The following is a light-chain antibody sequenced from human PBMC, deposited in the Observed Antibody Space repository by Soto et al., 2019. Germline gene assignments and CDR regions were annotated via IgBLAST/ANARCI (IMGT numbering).Light chain of an antibody. V-gene: IGKV1-33*01. CDR2: DAS. J-gene: IGKJ1*01. CDR1: QDINNY. Sequence: DIQMTQSPSSLSASVGDRLTITCQASQDINNYLNWYQQKPGKAPKLLIYDASNLETGVPSRFSGSGSGTDFTFTITRLQPEDFATYYCQQYDNLPRTFGQGTKVEIK. CDR3: QQYDNLPRT.